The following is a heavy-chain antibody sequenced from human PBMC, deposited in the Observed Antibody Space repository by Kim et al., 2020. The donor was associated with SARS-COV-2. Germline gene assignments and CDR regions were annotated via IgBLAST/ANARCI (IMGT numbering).Heavy chain of an antibody. Sequence: GGSLRLSCAASGFTFSSYSMNGVRQAPGKGLEWVSSISSSSSHIYYADSVKGRFTISRDNAKNSLYLQMNSLRAEDTAVYYCARFVDTAMEPACWGQGTLVTVSS. CDR1: GFTFSSYS. V-gene: IGHV3-21*01. CDR2: ISSSSSHI. J-gene: IGHJ4*02. CDR3: ARFVDTAMEPAC. D-gene: IGHD5-18*01.